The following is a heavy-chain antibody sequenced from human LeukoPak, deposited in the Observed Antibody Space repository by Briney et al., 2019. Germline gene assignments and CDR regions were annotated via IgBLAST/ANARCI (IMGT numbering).Heavy chain of an antibody. CDR3: ARGLTTVTTPQYFDY. CDR2: IYYSGST. D-gene: IGHD4-17*01. J-gene: IGHJ4*02. CDR1: GGSISSGGYY. V-gene: IGHV4-31*03. Sequence: PSETLSLTCTVSGGSISSGGYYWTWIRQHPGKGLEWIGYIYYSGSTYYNPSLKSRVTISVDTSKNQFSLKLSSVAAADTAVYYCARGLTTVTTPQYFDYWGQGTLVTVSS.